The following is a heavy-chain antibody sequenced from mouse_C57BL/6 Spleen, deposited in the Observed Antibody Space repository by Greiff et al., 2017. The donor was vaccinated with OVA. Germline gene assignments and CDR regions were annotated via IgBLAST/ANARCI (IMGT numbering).Heavy chain of an antibody. CDR2: INPGSGGT. CDR1: GYAFTNYL. Sequence: VQRVESGAELVRPGTSVKVSCKASGYAFTNYLIEWVKQRPGQGLEWIGVINPGSGGTNYNEKFKGKATLTADKSSSTAYMQLSSLTSEDSAVYFCARRDYLYYYAMDYWGQGTSVTVSS. J-gene: IGHJ4*01. D-gene: IGHD2-4*01. V-gene: IGHV1-54*01. CDR3: ARRDYLYYYAMDY.